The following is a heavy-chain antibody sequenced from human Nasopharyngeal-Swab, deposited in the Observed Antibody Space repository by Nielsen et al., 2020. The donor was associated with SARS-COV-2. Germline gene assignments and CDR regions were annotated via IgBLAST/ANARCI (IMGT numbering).Heavy chain of an antibody. Sequence: GESLKISCAASGFTFSSYGMHWVRQAPGKGLEWVAVIWCDGSNKYYTNSVKGRFTISRDNSKNTLYLQMNSLRAEDTAVYYCARDPVYSVRRNEGTGGYFDYWGQGTLVTVSS. CDR1: GFTFSSYG. CDR3: ARDPVYSVRRNEGTGGYFDY. D-gene: IGHD1-1*01. CDR2: IWCDGSNK. J-gene: IGHJ4*02. V-gene: IGHV3-33*08.